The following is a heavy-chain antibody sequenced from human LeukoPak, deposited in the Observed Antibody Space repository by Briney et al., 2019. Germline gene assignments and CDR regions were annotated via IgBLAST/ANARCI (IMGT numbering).Heavy chain of an antibody. V-gene: IGHV3-23*01. D-gene: IGHD2-2*01. CDR3: AKPVGLEAPTASRYFDL. Sequence: PGGSLRLSCAASAFTFSSYAMTWVRQAPGKGLEWVSTVSYAASSTYYADSVRGRFTISRDNSKNTLFLYMDSLRAEDTAVYYCAKPVGLEAPTASRYFDLWGRGTQVTVSS. CDR1: AFTFSSYA. J-gene: IGHJ2*01. CDR2: VSYAASST.